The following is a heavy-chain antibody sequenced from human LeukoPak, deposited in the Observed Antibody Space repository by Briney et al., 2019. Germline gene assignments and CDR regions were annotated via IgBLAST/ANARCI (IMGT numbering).Heavy chain of an antibody. V-gene: IGHV3-30-3*01. CDR3: ARGYSSADY. D-gene: IGHD5-18*01. CDR2: ISYHGSNQ. J-gene: IGHJ4*02. Sequence: GGSLRLSCAASGFTFSSYAMHWVRQAPGKGLEWVAVISYHGSNQYYADSVKGRFTISRDNSKNTLYLQMNSLRPEDTALYYCARGYSSADYWGQGTLVTVSS. CDR1: GFTFSSYA.